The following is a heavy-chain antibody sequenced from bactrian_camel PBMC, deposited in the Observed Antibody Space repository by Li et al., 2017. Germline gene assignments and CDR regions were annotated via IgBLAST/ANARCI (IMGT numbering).Heavy chain of an antibody. Sequence: HVQLVESGGGSVQAGGSLRLSCAASGDISGGYCMAWFREAPGKDREAVAIIYAGGASTDYADSVKGRFTISKDNAKNTLYLQMNSLKPEDTAMYYCAATGQMLKVAGCRTQGTQVTVS. CDR1: GDISGGYC. V-gene: IGHV3S54*01. D-gene: IGHD3*01. J-gene: IGHJ4*01. CDR2: IYAGGAST.